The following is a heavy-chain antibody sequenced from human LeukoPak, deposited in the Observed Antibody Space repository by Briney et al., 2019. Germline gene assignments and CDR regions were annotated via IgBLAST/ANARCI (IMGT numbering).Heavy chain of an antibody. J-gene: IGHJ4*02. CDR3: ARPQTMGSSSPLGY. D-gene: IGHD2-2*01. Sequence: SETLSLTCTVSGVSISSYYWIWIRQPPGKGLEWIGDIHYSGRANYNPSLKSRVTISLDTSKNQISLKLSSVTAADTAVYYCARPQTMGSSSPLGYWGQGTLVTVSS. CDR2: IHYSGRA. V-gene: IGHV4-59*01. CDR1: GVSISSYY.